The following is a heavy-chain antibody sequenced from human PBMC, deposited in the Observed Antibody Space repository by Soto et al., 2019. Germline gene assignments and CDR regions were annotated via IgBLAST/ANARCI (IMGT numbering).Heavy chain of an antibody. J-gene: IGHJ4*02. V-gene: IGHV4-31*03. D-gene: IGHD6-13*01. CDR1: GGSVSNGAYY. CDR2: IYYSGST. CDR3: ARIKGGAAGNFDY. Sequence: QVQLQGSGPGLVKPSQTLSLTCTVSGGSVSNGAYYWTWIRQHPGKGLEWIGYIYYSGSTYYSPSLKSRVTMSVDTSENQFSLQLTSVTAADTAVYYCARIKGGAAGNFDYWGQGTLVTVSS.